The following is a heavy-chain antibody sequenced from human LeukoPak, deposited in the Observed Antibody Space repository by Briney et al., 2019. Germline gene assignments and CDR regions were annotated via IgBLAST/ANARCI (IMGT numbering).Heavy chain of an antibody. Sequence: GGSLRLSCEASGFSFSNNEMNWVRQAPGRGLEWVSYISRGGGTIYYADSVKGRFTISRDNSKNTLYLQMNSLRAEDTAVYYCAKRRGLELLYYYYMDVWGKGTTVTVSS. V-gene: IGHV3-48*03. J-gene: IGHJ6*03. CDR1: GFSFSNNE. CDR3: AKRRGLELLYYYYMDV. D-gene: IGHD1-7*01. CDR2: ISRGGGTI.